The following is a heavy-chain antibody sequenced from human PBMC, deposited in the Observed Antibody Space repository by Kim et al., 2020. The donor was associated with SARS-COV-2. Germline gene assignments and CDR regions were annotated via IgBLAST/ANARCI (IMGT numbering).Heavy chain of an antibody. Sequence: SETLSLTCAVYGGSLSGYYWSWIRLPPGKGLEWVGEIGHSGSTNYNPSLVSRVTVSLDTSKNQVSLKLTSVPAADTAVYYCARRLAAAGFWYFDLWGRGALVAVSS. D-gene: IGHD6-13*01. CDR2: IGHSGST. CDR1: GGSLSGYY. CDR3: ARRLAAAGFWYFDL. V-gene: IGHV4-34*01. J-gene: IGHJ2*01.